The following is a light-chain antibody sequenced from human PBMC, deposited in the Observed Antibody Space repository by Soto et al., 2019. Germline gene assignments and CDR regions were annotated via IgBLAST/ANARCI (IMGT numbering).Light chain of an antibody. J-gene: IGKJ4*01. V-gene: IGKV3-11*01. CDR2: DAS. CDR1: QSISSS. CDR3: QQHSDWPLT. Sequence: TQSPVTLSLSPGERATLSCRASQSISSSLAWYQQNPGQAPRLLIFDASNRATGIPVRFSGSGSGTDFTLTISSLEPDDFTVYYCQQHSDWPLTFGGGTRVEI.